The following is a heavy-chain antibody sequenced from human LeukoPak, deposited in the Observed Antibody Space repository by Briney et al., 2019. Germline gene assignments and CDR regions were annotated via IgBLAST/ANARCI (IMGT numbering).Heavy chain of an antibody. CDR3: ARTYYYGSGSGVWFDP. J-gene: IGHJ5*02. CDR1: GFTFSDYY. CDR2: ISSSGSTI. Sequence: GGSLRLSCAASGFTFSDYYMSWIRQAPGKGLEWASYISSSGSTIYYADSVKGRFTTSRDNAKNSLYLQMNSLRAEDTAVYYCARTYYYGSGSGVWFDPWGQGTLVTVSS. V-gene: IGHV3-11*01. D-gene: IGHD3-10*01.